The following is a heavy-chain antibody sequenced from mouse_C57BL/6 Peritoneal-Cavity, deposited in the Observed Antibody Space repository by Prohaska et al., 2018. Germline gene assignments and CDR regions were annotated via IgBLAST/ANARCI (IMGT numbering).Heavy chain of an antibody. CDR1: GFTFSSYA. D-gene: IGHD1-1*01. J-gene: IGHJ1*03. CDR3: ARDPDYGSSYYWYFDV. CDR2: ISDGGSYT. Sequence: EVQLVESGGGLVKPGGSLKLSCAASGFTFSSYAMSWVRQTPEKRLEWVATISDGGSYTYYPDNVKGRFTISRDNAKNNLYLQMSHLKSEDTAMYYCARDPDYGSSYYWYFDVWGTGTTVIVSS. V-gene: IGHV5-4*01.